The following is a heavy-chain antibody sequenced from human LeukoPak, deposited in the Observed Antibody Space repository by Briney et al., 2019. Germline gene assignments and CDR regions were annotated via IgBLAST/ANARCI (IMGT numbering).Heavy chain of an antibody. Sequence: SETLSLTCTVSGGSISSSNYYWGWIRQPPGKGLEWIGTIYYSGSTYYTPSLKSRVTISVDTSKNQFSLKLSSVTAADTAVYYCARLVPPGGGDCTGSNCHTVYYFDYWGQGTLVTVSS. CDR2: IYYSGST. CDR1: GGSISSSNYY. J-gene: IGHJ4*02. CDR3: ARLVPPGGGDCTGSNCHTVYYFDY. V-gene: IGHV4-39*07. D-gene: IGHD2-15*01.